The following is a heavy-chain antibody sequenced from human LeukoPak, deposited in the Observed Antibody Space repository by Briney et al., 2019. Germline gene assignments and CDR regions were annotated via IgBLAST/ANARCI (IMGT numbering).Heavy chain of an antibody. CDR2: ISGSGGNT. V-gene: IGHV3-23*01. Sequence: GGSLRLSCAASGFTFSSYGMSWVRRAPGKGPEWVSGISGSGGNTYYADSVKGRFTISRDNSQNTLYLQMNTLRAEDTAVYYCARETEDSADVWGQGTTVTVSS. CDR3: ARETEDSADV. CDR1: GFTFSSYG. J-gene: IGHJ6*02. D-gene: IGHD5-18*01.